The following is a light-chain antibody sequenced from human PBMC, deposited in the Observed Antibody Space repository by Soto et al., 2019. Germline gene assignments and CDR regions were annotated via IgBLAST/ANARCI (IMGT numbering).Light chain of an antibody. CDR2: HAS. CDR1: QSVSDK. V-gene: IGKV3-20*01. Sequence: ELTQSPSSLSLSMGERATLTCRASQSVSDKLAWYQQKPGQAPRLLIYHASARATGIPDRFSGSGSGTDFTLTISRLEPEDFAVYYCQQYGSSPWTFGQGTKVDIK. CDR3: QQYGSSPWT. J-gene: IGKJ1*01.